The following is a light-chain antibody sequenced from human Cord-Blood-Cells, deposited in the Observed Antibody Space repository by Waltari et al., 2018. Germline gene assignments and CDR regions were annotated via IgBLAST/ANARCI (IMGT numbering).Light chain of an antibody. CDR2: AAS. J-gene: IGKJ4*01. CDR3: QQSYSTPFT. V-gene: IGKV1-39*01. Sequence: DIQMTESPSSLSPSVGDRVTITCRASQSISSYFNWYQQKPGKAPKLLIYAASSLQSGVPSRFSGSGSETDFTLTISSLQPEDFATYYCQQSYSTPFTFGGGTKVEIK. CDR1: QSISSY.